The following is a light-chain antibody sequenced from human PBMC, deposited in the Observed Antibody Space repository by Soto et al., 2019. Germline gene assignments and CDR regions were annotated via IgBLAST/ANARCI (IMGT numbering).Light chain of an antibody. Sequence: QSALTQPRSVSGSPGQSVTISCTGTSSDVGGYNYVSWYQQHPGEAPKLTIYDVSKRPSGVPDRFSGSKSGNRASLTISGLQAEDEADYYCCSYAGSYTGVFGTGTKLTV. V-gene: IGLV2-11*01. J-gene: IGLJ1*01. CDR3: CSYAGSYTGV. CDR2: DVS. CDR1: SSDVGGYNY.